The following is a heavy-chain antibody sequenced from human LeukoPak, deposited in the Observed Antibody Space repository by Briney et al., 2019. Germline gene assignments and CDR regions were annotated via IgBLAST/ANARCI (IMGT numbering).Heavy chain of an antibody. CDR2: IYYSGST. CDR1: GGSISSYY. Sequence: SETLSLTCTVSGGSISSYYWSWIRQPPGKGLEWIGYIYYSGSTNYNPSLKSRVTISVDTSKNQFSLKLSSVTAADTAVYYCAGVSSSSKNSYYYYYMDVWGKGTTVTVSS. V-gene: IGHV4-59*01. CDR3: AGVSSSSKNSYYYYYMDV. J-gene: IGHJ6*03. D-gene: IGHD6-6*01.